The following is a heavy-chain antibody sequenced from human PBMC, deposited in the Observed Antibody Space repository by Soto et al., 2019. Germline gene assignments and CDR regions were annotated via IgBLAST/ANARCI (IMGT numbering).Heavy chain of an antibody. CDR3: ASLVGRSGYDSEYFDY. Sequence: ASVKVSCKASGYTFPCYYMHWVRQAPGQGLEWMGWINPNSGGTNYAQKFQGRVTMTRDTSISTAYMELSRLRSDDTAVYYCASLVGRSGYDSEYFDYWGQGTLVTVSS. CDR2: INPNSGGT. J-gene: IGHJ4*02. D-gene: IGHD5-12*01. CDR1: GYTFPCYY. V-gene: IGHV1-2*02.